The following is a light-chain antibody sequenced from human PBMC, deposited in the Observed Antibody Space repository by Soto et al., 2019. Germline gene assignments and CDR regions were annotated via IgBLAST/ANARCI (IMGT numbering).Light chain of an antibody. CDR2: WAS. Sequence: DIVMTQSPDSLAVSLGERATFNCKSSQSVLYSSNNKNYLAWYQQKPGQPTKLLIYWASTRESGVPDRFSGSGSGTDFTLTISSLQAEDVAVYYCQQYYSTPRTFGQGTKVEIK. J-gene: IGKJ1*01. CDR1: QSVLYSSNNKNY. CDR3: QQYYSTPRT. V-gene: IGKV4-1*01.